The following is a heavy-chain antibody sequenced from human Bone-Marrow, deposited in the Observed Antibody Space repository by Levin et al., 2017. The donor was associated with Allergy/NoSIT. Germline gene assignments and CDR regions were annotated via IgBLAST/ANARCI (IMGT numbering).Heavy chain of an antibody. J-gene: IGHJ6*02. Sequence: PSETLSLTCTVSGGSISSYYWSWIRQPPGKGLEWIGYIYYSGSTNYNPSLKSRVTISVDTSKNQFSLKLSSVTAADTAVYYCARRRGWLRSPTLGSNYYYYDGMDVWGQGTTVTVSS. CDR2: IYYSGST. D-gene: IGHD5-12*01. CDR3: ARRRGWLRSPTLGSNYYYYDGMDV. CDR1: GGSISSYY. V-gene: IGHV4-59*08.